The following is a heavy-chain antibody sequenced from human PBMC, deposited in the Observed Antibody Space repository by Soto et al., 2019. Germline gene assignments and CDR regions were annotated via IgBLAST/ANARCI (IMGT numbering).Heavy chain of an antibody. D-gene: IGHD3-10*01. CDR1: GGSISSYY. CDR3: ARRDSYGSGSYNGNWFDP. CDR2: IYYSGST. V-gene: IGHV4-59*08. J-gene: IGHJ5*02. Sequence: SETLSLTCTVSGGSISSYYWSWIRQPPGKGLEWIGYIYYSGSTNYNPSLKSRVTISVDTSKNQFSLKLRSVTAADTAVYYGARRDSYGSGSYNGNWFDPWGQGTLVTVSS.